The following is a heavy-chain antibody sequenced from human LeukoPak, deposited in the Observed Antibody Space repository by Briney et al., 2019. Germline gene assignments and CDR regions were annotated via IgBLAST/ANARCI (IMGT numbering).Heavy chain of an antibody. CDR2: ISGSGGST. J-gene: IGHJ4*02. D-gene: IGHD2-15*01. Sequence: AGGSLRLSCAASGFTFSSYAMSWVRQAPGKGLEWVSAISGSGGSTYYADSVKGRFTISRDNSKNTLYLQMNSLRAEDTAVYYCAKFSLPARVVVVAAIIDYWGQGTLVTVSS. CDR1: GFTFSSYA. CDR3: AKFSLPARVVVVAAIIDY. V-gene: IGHV3-23*01.